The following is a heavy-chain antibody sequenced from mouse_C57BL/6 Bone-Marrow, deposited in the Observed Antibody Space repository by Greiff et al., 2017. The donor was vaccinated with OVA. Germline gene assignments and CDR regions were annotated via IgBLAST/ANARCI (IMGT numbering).Heavy chain of an antibody. CDR2: IDPESGGT. CDR1: GFTFTDYY. J-gene: IGHJ2*01. CDR3: ARRVYLDY. Sequence: EVQLQQSGAELVKPGASVKLSCTASGFTFTDYYMPWVKQGPEQGLEWIGRIDPESGGTDYLEKFKGKATITEDTSSNTAYMQLSSLTSEDTAVYYCARRVYLDYWGRGTTPTVSA. V-gene: IGHV14-4*01.